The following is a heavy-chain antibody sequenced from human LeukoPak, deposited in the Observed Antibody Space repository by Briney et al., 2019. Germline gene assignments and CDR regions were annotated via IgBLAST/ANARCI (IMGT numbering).Heavy chain of an antibody. CDR1: GGSFSGYY. CDR2: IYYSGST. V-gene: IGHV4-59*01. CDR3: ASGGDYEVIDY. J-gene: IGHJ4*02. D-gene: IGHD4-17*01. Sequence: PSETLSLTCAVYGGSFSGYYWSWIRQPPGKGLEWIGYIYYSGSTNYNPSLKSRVTISVDTSKNQFSLKLSSVTAADTAVYYCASGGDYEVIDYWGQGTLVTVSS.